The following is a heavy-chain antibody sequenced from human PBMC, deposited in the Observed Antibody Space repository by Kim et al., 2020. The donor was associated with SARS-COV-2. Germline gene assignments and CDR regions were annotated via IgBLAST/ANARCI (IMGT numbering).Heavy chain of an antibody. CDR3: ATATDSMISFGGVIVIQGGGFDY. J-gene: IGHJ4*02. CDR2: IYYSGST. D-gene: IGHD3-16*02. V-gene: IGHV4-31*03. CDR1: GGSISSGGYY. Sequence: SETLSLTCTVSGGSISSGGYYWSWIRQHPGKGLEWIGYIYYSGSTYYNPSLKSRVTISVDTSKNQFSLKLSSVTAADTAGYYCATATDSMISFGGVIVIQGGGFDYGGQGTLVTVSS.